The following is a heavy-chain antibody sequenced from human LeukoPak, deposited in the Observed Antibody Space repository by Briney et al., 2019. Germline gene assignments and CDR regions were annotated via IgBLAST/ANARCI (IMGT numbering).Heavy chain of an antibody. CDR1: GGSIRSSSFY. D-gene: IGHD6-13*01. V-gene: IGHV4-39*01. CDR2: IYYSGTT. CDR3: TRQQLDAFDI. J-gene: IGHJ3*02. Sequence: PSETLSLTCSVSGGSIRSSSFYWGWIRQPPGKGLEWIGNIYYSGTTYYSPSLRSRVTMSVDTSKSQFSLRLRSVSAEDTAVYYCTRQQLDAFDIWGPGTMVTVSS.